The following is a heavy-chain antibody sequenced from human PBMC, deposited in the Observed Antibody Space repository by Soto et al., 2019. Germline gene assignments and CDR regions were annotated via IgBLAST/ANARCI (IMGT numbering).Heavy chain of an antibody. V-gene: IGHV1-18*04. CDR1: GYTFTYHH. CDR2: ISGFNGNT. Sequence: ANVQVEWTARGYTFTYHHIGWVRRRDGQGMEVMGWISGFNGNTNYARKFQGRVTMTRDTSTSTVYMEMRSLTSDDTAMYYCARASRYCSTTSCFAFFYWFDPWGQGTQGTVSA. J-gene: IGHJ5*02. D-gene: IGHD2-2*01. CDR3: ARASRYCSTTSCFAFFYWFDP.